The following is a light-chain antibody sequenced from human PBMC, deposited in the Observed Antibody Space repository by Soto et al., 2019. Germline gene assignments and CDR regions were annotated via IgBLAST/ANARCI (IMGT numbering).Light chain of an antibody. CDR2: GAS. V-gene: IGKV3-20*01. J-gene: IGKJ5*01. Sequence: IVWTQSPGTLSLSPGERATLSCRASESVSSSSLAWYQQKPGQAPRLLMHGASSRATGIPDRFSGSGSGADFTPTISTVEREHMRVYCCLRNRTAPQVSFGQGSRLEIK. CDR1: ESVSSSS. CDR3: LRNRTAPQVS.